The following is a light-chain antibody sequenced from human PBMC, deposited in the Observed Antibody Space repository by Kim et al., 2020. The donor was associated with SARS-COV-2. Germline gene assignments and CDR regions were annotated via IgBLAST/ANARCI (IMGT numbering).Light chain of an antibody. J-gene: IGLJ1*01. CDR3: NSRDSSGNPLYV. Sequence: GQTVRLTCQGDSLRSYYASWYQQKPGQAPVLVIYGKNNRPSGIPDRFSGSSSGNTASLTITGAQAEDEADYYCNSRDSSGNPLYVFGTGTKVTVL. CDR2: GKN. V-gene: IGLV3-19*01. CDR1: SLRSYY.